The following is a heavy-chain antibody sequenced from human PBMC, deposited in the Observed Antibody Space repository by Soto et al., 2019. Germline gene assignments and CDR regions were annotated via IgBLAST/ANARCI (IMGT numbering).Heavy chain of an antibody. D-gene: IGHD6-25*01. CDR1: GYTFTDYH. Sequence: QVQLVQSGDEVKNPGASVKVSCKPSGYTFTDYHIHWVRQAPGQGLEFMGWINANNGGAGSAQQFQGRLTVTRDTSISTXXXXXXXXRSDDXXXXXXXXXGGSDSLAPXXXXXXXWG. J-gene: IGHJ5*01. CDR3: XXXGGSDSLAPXXXXXXX. CDR2: INANNGGA. V-gene: IGHV1-2*02.